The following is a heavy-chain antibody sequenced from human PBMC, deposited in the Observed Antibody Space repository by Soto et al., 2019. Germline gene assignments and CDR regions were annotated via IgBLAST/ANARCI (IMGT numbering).Heavy chain of an antibody. CDR1: GFTFRNYA. CDR2: ITATGDTT. Sequence: PGGSLRLSCAASGFTFRNYAMSWVRQAPGKGLEWVSGITATGDTTYYADSVKGRFTISRDNAQDTLYLQMNSLRAEDTAVYYCAKWAGSDVVMVYASPLYYYYGMDVWGQGTTVTVSS. D-gene: IGHD2-8*01. J-gene: IGHJ6*02. CDR3: AKWAGSDVVMVYASPLYYYYGMDV. V-gene: IGHV3-23*01.